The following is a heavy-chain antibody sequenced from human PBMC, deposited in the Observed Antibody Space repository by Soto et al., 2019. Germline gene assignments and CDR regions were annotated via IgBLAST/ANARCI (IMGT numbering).Heavy chain of an antibody. J-gene: IGHJ6*02. V-gene: IGHV1-18*01. CDR1: GYTFTRYG. Sequence: QGQLVQSGPEVKKPGASVKVSCKASGYTFTRYGISWVRQAPGQGREWMGWISGYNGDTNYAQKVQGRVTMTKDTSXXTAYMESQSLTSDDAAIYYCEKNGHLPYCYYGMDVWGQGTTVTVSS. CDR2: ISGYNGDT. D-gene: IGHD2-8*01. CDR3: EKNGHLPYCYYGMDV.